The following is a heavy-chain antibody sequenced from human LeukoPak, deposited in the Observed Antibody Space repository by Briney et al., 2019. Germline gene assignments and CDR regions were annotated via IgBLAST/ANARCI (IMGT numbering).Heavy chain of an antibody. V-gene: IGHV3-30-3*01. Sequence: GGSLRLSCAACGFTFGSYAMHWVRQAPGKGLQWVAVISYDGSNKYYADSVKGRFTISRDNSKNTLYLQMNSLRAEDTAVYYCARDLQLWAGDAFDIWGQGTMVTVSS. CDR3: ARDLQLWAGDAFDI. D-gene: IGHD5-18*01. CDR1: GFTFGSYA. J-gene: IGHJ3*02. CDR2: ISYDGSNK.